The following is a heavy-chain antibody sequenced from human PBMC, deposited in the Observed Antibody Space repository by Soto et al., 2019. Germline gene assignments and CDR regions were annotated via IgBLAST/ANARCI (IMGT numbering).Heavy chain of an antibody. CDR3: ASLRATHFFDY. CDR2: ISDSGGRT. J-gene: IGHJ4*02. CDR1: GSTFSSYA. D-gene: IGHD5-12*01. Sequence: EVQLLESGGGLVQPGGSLRLSCAASGSTFSSYAMSWVRQAPGKGLERVSGISDSGGRTYYPDSVKGRFTISRDNSKNTRYLQMNSLRAEDTAVYACASLRATHFFDYWGQGTLVTISS. V-gene: IGHV3-23*01.